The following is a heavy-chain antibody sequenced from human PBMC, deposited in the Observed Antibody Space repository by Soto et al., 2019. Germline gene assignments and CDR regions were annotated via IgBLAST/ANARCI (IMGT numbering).Heavy chain of an antibody. D-gene: IGHD2-15*01. CDR1: GYTFTGHY. V-gene: IGHV1-2*02. CDR3: ARESTGVVVVAATDYPFDY. J-gene: IGHJ4*02. CDR2: INPNSGGP. Sequence: SVKVSLKASGYTFTGHYMHWVRQAPGQGPEWMGWINPNSGGPNYAQNFRGRVTMTRDTSISTAYMELSRLRSDDTAVYYCARESTGVVVVAATDYPFDYWGQGTLVTVSS.